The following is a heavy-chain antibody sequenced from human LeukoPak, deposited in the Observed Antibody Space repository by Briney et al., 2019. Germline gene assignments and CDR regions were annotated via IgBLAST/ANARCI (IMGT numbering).Heavy chain of an antibody. V-gene: IGHV4-31*03. CDR2: IYYSGNT. D-gene: IGHD3-22*01. Sequence: PSETLSLTCNVSGGSINNGGYYWNWIRQPPGKGLEWIGYIYYSGNTYYNPSLKSRVTMSIDTSKNQFSPKLSSVTAADTAVYYCARHSPYYYDSSGYRIMSYFQHWGQGTLVTVSP. J-gene: IGHJ1*01. CDR1: GGSINNGGYY. CDR3: ARHSPYYYDSSGYRIMSYFQH.